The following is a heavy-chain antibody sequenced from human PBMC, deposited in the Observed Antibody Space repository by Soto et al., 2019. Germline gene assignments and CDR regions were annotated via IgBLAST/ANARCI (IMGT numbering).Heavy chain of an antibody. CDR2: INPSGSI. V-gene: IGHV4-34*01. CDR1: GGSFSGYH. CDR3: ATFVGATTVTRGSLGDY. D-gene: IGHD4-4*01. Sequence: VQLQQWGAGLLKPSETLSLTCAVYGGSFSGYHWSWFRQPPGKGLEWIGEINPSGSINYNPSLKSRVTISVDTSKNQFSRNLSSVTAADTVVYYCATFVGATTVTRGSLGDYWGQGTLVTVSS. J-gene: IGHJ4*02.